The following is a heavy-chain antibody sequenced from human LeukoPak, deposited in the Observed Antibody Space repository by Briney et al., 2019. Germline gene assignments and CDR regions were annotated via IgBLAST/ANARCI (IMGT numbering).Heavy chain of an antibody. Sequence: GASVKVSCKASGYTFTGYYMHWVRQAPGQGLEWMGWINPNSGGTNYAQKFQGRVTMTRDTSISTAYMELSRLRSDDTAVYYCARDEGYYDSSGYPYYWGQGTLVTVSS. CDR2: INPNSGGT. D-gene: IGHD3-22*01. V-gene: IGHV1-2*02. CDR1: GYTFTGYY. J-gene: IGHJ4*02. CDR3: ARDEGYYDSSGYPYY.